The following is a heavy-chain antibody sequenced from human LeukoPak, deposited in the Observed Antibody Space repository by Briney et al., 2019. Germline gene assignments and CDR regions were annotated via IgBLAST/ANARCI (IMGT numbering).Heavy chain of an antibody. Sequence: GGSLRLSCAASGFTFSSYEMNWVRQAPGKGLEWVSYISSSGSTIYYADSVKGRFTISRDNAKNSLYLQMNSLRAEDTAVYYCARDLYSSGWYSVPEEYYFDYWGQGTLVTVSS. J-gene: IGHJ4*02. V-gene: IGHV3-48*03. D-gene: IGHD6-19*01. CDR1: GFTFSSYE. CDR3: ARDLYSSGWYSVPEEYYFDY. CDR2: ISSSGSTI.